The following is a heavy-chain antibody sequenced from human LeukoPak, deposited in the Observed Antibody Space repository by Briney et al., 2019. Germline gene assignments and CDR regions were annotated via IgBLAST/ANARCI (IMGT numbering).Heavy chain of an antibody. D-gene: IGHD1-26*01. J-gene: IGHJ6*02. V-gene: IGHV3-30*02. CDR3: AKDVLVVGGEDYHYGMDV. Sequence: PGGSLRLSCAASGFSFNKYGMHWVRQAPGKGLEWVAFIRNDGSRKYYRESVKGRFTISRDNARDTVYLQMNGLREDETAVYYCAKDVLVVGGEDYHYGMDVWGQGTTVIVS. CDR2: IRNDGSRK. CDR1: GFSFNKYG.